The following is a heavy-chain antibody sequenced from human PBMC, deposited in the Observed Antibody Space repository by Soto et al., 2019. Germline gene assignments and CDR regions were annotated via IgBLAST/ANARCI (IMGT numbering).Heavy chain of an antibody. CDR1: GFTFSSFG. Sequence: GGSLRLSCAVSGFTFSSFGMNWVRQAPGKGLEWISYITSDSSTRHYADSVRGRFTISADNAENSVFLQMNSLRDEDTAVYFCVRDRDLDRDMVHADLWGQGTLVTVS. CDR3: VRDRDLDRDMVHADL. V-gene: IGHV3-48*02. CDR2: ITSDSSTR. D-gene: IGHD5-18*01. J-gene: IGHJ4*01.